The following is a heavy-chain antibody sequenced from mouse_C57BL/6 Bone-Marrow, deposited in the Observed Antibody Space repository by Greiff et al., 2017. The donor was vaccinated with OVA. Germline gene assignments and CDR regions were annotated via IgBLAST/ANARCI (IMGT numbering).Heavy chain of an antibody. CDR2: INPSSGYT. CDR1: GYTFTSYT. D-gene: IGHD2-4*01. CDR3: ARSDYDYDNWYFDV. J-gene: IGHJ1*03. Sequence: VKLMESGAELARPGASVKMSCKASGYTFTSYTMHWVKQRPGQGLEWIGYINPSSGYTKYNQKFKDKATLTADKSSSTAYMQLSSLTSEDSAVYYCARSDYDYDNWYFDVWGTGTTVTVSS. V-gene: IGHV1-4*01.